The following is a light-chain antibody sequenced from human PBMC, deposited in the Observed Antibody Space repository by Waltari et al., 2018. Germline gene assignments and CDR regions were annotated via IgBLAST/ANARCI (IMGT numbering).Light chain of an antibody. V-gene: IGLV1-40*01. CDR2: TNT. Sequence: QFVLTQPPSLSWAPGERVTLSCTGSSSNLGTDTDVHWYQQFPGTAPNLLIYTNTNRPSGVPDRFSGSKSGTSASLAITGLQPEDEAEYYCQSYDSSLSVVFGGGTKLTVL. J-gene: IGLJ2*01. CDR3: QSYDSSLSVV. CDR1: SSNLGTDTD.